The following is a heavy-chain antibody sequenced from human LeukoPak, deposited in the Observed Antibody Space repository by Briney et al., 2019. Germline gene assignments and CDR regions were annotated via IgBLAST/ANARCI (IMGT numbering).Heavy chain of an antibody. D-gene: IGHD3-10*01. CDR1: GFTVSSNF. J-gene: IGHJ4*02. Sequence: GGSLRLSCAASGFTVSSNFMAWVRQAPGKGLEWVSVIYSGGSTYYADSVKGRFTISRDNSKNTLYLQMNSLRAEDTAVYYCARATGSGSYNYWGQGTLVTVSS. V-gene: IGHV3-53*01. CDR3: ARATGSGSYNY. CDR2: IYSGGST.